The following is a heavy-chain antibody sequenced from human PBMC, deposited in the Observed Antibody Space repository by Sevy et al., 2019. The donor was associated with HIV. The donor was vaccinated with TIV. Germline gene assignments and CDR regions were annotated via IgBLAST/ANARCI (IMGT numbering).Heavy chain of an antibody. CDR2: IHYSGRT. Sequence: SETLSLTCSVSGGSISSHSYYWTWIRQHPGKGLEWIGYIHYSGRTYYNPSLKGRVTISLDTSKNHFSLSLGSVTAADTAVYYCASDHGYSNGWFPYYYYYGIDVWGPGTTVTVSS. CDR1: GGSISSHSYY. J-gene: IGHJ6*02. CDR3: ASDHGYSNGWFPYYYYYGIDV. D-gene: IGHD6-19*01. V-gene: IGHV4-31*03.